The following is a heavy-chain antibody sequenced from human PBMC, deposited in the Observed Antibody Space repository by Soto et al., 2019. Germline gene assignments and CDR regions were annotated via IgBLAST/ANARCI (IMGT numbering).Heavy chain of an antibody. Sequence: SVKVSRKASGGTISSCAISWVRQAHGQGLEWMGGIIPIFGTANYAQKFQGRVTITADESTSTAYMELSSLRSEDTAVYYCARGEMGYSSSPRYYYYGMDVWGQGTTVTVSS. CDR2: IIPIFGTA. CDR3: ARGEMGYSSSPRYYYYGMDV. J-gene: IGHJ6*02. V-gene: IGHV1-69*13. CDR1: GGTISSCA. D-gene: IGHD6-6*01.